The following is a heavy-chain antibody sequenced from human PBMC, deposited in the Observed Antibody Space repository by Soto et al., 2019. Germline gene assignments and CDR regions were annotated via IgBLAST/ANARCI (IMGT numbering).Heavy chain of an antibody. V-gene: IGHV1-69*13. J-gene: IGHJ6*02. CDR3: ARGLLGYCSGGSCYNPYYYYGMDV. Sequence: ASVKVSCKASGGTFSSYAISWVRQAPGQGLEWTGGIIPIFGTANYAQKFQGRVTITADESTSTAYMELSSLRSEDTAVYYCARGLLGYCSGGSCYNPYYYYGMDVWGQGTTVTVSS. D-gene: IGHD2-15*01. CDR1: GGTFSSYA. CDR2: IIPIFGTA.